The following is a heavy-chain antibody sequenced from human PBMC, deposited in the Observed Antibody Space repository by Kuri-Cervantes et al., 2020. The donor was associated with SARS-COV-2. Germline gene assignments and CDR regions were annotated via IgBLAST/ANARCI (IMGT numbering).Heavy chain of an antibody. D-gene: IGHD1-1*01. CDR3: ARDGIGDFDY. CDR2: IRYDGSNK. Sequence: GGSLRLSCAASGFTFSSYGMHWVRQAPGKGLEWVAFIRYDGSNKYYADSVMGRFTISRDNAKNSLYLQMNSLRAEDTAVYYCARDGIGDFDYWGQGTLVTVSS. CDR1: GFTFSSYG. V-gene: IGHV3-30*02. J-gene: IGHJ4*02.